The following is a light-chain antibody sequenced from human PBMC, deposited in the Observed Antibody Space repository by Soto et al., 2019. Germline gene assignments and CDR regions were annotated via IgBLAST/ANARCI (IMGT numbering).Light chain of an antibody. CDR1: SSDVGGYNY. CDR2: EVN. J-gene: IGLJ3*02. CDR3: QSYDSDSQGV. Sequence: QSALTQPPSASGSPGQSVAISCTGTSSDVGGYNYVSWYQQHPGKAPKLMIYEVNKRPSGVPDRFSGSKSGNMASLTVSGLQAEDEADYYCQSYDSDSQGVFGGGTKLTVL. V-gene: IGLV2-8*01.